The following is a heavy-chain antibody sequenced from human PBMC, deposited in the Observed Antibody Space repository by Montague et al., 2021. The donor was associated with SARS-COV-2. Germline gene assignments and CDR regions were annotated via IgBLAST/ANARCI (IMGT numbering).Heavy chain of an antibody. V-gene: IGHV4-61*02. J-gene: IGHJ4*02. CDR2: TSGTT. D-gene: IGHD5-12*01. CDR3: ARAHSGSWAHLDN. Sequence: TSGTTDYSFSLKSRVTISVDTSKNQFSLKLTPVTAADTAVYYCARAHSGSWAHLDNWGQGSLVTGSS.